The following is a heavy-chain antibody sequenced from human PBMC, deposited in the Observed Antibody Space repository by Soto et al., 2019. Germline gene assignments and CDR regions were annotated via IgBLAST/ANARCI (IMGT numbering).Heavy chain of an antibody. J-gene: IGHJ4*02. CDR1: GFTFSSYA. CDR3: ANRGGGSCYNCANVD. CDR2: ISGSGGST. Sequence: GGSLRLSCAASGFTFSSYAMSWVRQAPGKGLEWVSAISGSGGSTYYADSVKGRFTISRDNSKNTLYLQMNSLRAEDTAAYYCANRGGGSCYNCANVDWGQGTLVIVSS. V-gene: IGHV3-23*01. D-gene: IGHD2-15*01.